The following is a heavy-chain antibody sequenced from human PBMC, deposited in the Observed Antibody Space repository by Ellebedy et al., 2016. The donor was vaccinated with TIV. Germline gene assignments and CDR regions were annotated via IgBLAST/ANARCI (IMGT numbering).Heavy chain of an antibody. CDR1: GFTFNNYA. CDR2: ISGSGDST. V-gene: IGHV3-23*01. D-gene: IGHD3-22*01. Sequence: GESLKISCAASGFTFNNYAMNWVRQAPGKGLEWVSSISGSGDSTYYADSVKGRFTISRDNSKNTLYLQLNSLRAEDTAIYYCAKVPLSSTYYYAERYFDLWGRGTLVTVSS. CDR3: AKVPLSSTYYYAERYFDL. J-gene: IGHJ2*01.